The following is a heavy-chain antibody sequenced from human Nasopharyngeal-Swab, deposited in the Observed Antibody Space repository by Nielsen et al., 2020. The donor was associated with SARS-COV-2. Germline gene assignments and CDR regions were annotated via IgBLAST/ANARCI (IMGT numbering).Heavy chain of an antibody. CDR2: IDFDGSNT. CDR3: AKESVYGDYVHGAFDI. D-gene: IGHD4-17*01. V-gene: IGHV3-74*01. CDR1: EFTLRNHW. Sequence: GESLKISCTPSEFTLRNHWMHWVRLTPGKGLVWVSGIDFDGSNTFYADSVKGRFTISRDNAKNSLYLQMNSLRAEDTALYYCAKESVYGDYVHGAFDIWGQGTMVTVSS. J-gene: IGHJ3*02.